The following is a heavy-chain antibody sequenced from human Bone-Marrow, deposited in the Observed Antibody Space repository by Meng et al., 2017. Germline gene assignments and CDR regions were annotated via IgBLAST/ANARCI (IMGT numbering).Heavy chain of an antibody. CDR2: ISDSGGST. CDR3: AKGDYSGKYFFDY. CDR1: GFPLRSYA. J-gene: IGHJ4*02. Sequence: EVQLLESGGGLVQPGGSVRLSCAASGFPLRSYAMTWVRQAPGKGLEWVSAISDSGGSTYYADSVKGRLTISRDNSKNMLYLQMNSLRAEDTAVYYCAKGDYSGKYFFDYWGQGTLVTVSS. D-gene: IGHD1-26*01. V-gene: IGHV3-23*01.